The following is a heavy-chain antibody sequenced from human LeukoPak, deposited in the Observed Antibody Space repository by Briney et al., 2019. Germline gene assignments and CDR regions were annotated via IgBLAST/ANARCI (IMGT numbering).Heavy chain of an antibody. D-gene: IGHD2-2*01. Sequence: GGFLRLSCVASGLTFRSYTMSWVRQAPGKGLEWVSSIPGTSSPKYYADSVKGRFTGSRDNSKNTLYLQMTSLRAEDMAIYYCAKNVGYCSSSSCSRQYFDSWGQGILVTVSS. V-gene: IGHV3-23*01. CDR3: AKNVGYCSSSSCSRQYFDS. CDR2: IPGTSSPK. CDR1: GLTFRSYT. J-gene: IGHJ4*02.